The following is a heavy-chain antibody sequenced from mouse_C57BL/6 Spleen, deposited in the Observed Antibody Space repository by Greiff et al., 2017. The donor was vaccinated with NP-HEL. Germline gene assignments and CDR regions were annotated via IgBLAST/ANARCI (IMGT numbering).Heavy chain of an antibody. CDR2: ISYDGSN. CDR1: GYSITSGYY. J-gene: IGHJ3*01. CDR3: ARAELGPWFAY. D-gene: IGHD4-1*01. V-gene: IGHV3-6*01. Sequence: EVQVVESGPGLVKPSQSLSLTCSVTGYSITSGYYWNWIRQFPGNKLEWMGYISYDGSNNYNPSLKNRISITRDTSKNQFFLKLNSVTTEDTATYYCARAELGPWFAYWGQGTLVTVSA.